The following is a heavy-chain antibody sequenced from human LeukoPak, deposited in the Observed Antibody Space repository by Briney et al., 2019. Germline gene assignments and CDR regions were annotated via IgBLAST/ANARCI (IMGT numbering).Heavy chain of an antibody. Sequence: SETLSLTCAVSGGSFSGHYWSWIRQPPGKGLEWIGEINHSGSTNYNPSLKSRVTISVDTSKNQFSLKLSSVTAADTAVYYCARGTYDILTGYFNWFDPWGQGTLVTVSS. V-gene: IGHV4-34*01. CDR2: INHSGST. CDR3: ARGTYDILTGYFNWFDP. J-gene: IGHJ5*02. D-gene: IGHD3-9*01. CDR1: GGSFSGHY.